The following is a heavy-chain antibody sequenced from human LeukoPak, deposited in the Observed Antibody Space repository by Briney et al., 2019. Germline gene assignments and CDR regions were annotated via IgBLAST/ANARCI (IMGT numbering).Heavy chain of an antibody. J-gene: IGHJ5*02. D-gene: IGHD3-22*01. V-gene: IGHV4-38-2*02. CDR1: GYSISSGYY. CDR2: IYHSGST. Sequence: SETLSLTCTVSGYSISSGYYWGWIRQPPGKGLEWIGSIYHSGSTYYNPSLKSRVTISVDTSKNQFSLKLSSVTAADTAVYYCARVDTMIVVVTWGQGTLVTVSS. CDR3: ARVDTMIVVVT.